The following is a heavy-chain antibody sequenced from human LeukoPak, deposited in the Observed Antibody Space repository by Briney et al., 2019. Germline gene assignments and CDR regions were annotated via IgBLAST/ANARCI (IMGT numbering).Heavy chain of an antibody. CDR1: GGSINSYY. J-gene: IGHJ4*02. CDR3: AGRGYGGNFLFDY. D-gene: IGHD4-23*01. V-gene: IGHV4-59*08. CDR2: IYYTGTT. Sequence: PSETLSLTCTVSGGSINSYYWTWIRQPPGKGLEWIGSIYYTGTTSYNSSLKSRVTISIDTSKNQFSLNLNSVTAADTAVYYCAGRGYGGNFLFDYWGRGTLITVSS.